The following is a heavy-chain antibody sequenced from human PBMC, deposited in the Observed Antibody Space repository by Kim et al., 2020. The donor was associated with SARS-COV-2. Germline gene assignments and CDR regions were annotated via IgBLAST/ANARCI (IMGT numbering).Heavy chain of an antibody. Sequence: GGSLRLSCAASGFTFSSYWMHWVRQAPGKGLVWVSRINSDGSSTSYADSVKGRFTISRDNAKNTLYLQMNSLRAEDTAVYYCARDRSSSWYIDVFDIWGQGTMVTVSS. CDR3: ARDRSSSWYIDVFDI. J-gene: IGHJ3*02. CDR1: GFTFSSYW. V-gene: IGHV3-74*01. D-gene: IGHD6-13*01. CDR2: INSDGSST.